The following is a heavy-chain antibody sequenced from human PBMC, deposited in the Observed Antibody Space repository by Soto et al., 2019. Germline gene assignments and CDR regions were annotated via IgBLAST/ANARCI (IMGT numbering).Heavy chain of an antibody. V-gene: IGHV4-59*01. D-gene: IGHD1-7*01. J-gene: IGHJ4*02. CDR3: ARGRITGTTYYFDY. Sequence: PSETLSLTCTVSGGSISSYYWSWIRQPPGKGLEWIGYIYYSGSTNYNPSLKSRVTISVDTSKNQFALKLSSVTAADTAVYYCARGRITGTTYYFDYWGQGTLVTV. CDR1: GGSISSYY. CDR2: IYYSGST.